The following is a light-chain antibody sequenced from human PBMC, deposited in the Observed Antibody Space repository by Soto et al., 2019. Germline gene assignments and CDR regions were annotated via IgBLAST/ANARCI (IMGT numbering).Light chain of an antibody. Sequence: EIVMTQSPATLSVSPGERATLSCRASQSVSSNLAWYQQKPGQAPRLLIYGASTRATGIPARFSGSGSGTEFTLTISSLQSEDFAVYYCQQYNNWPPVWTFGQGTKLEIK. CDR1: QSVSSN. J-gene: IGKJ2*02. CDR3: QQYNNWPPVWT. CDR2: GAS. V-gene: IGKV3-15*01.